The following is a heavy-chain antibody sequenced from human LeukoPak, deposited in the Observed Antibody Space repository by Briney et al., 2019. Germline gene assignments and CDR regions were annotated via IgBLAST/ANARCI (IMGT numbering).Heavy chain of an antibody. Sequence: PSETLSLTCTISGDSISSYYWRWIRQPPGKGLEWIGNIYYSGNTKYNPSLKSRVTISLDTSKNLFSLKLSSVTAADTAVYYCARAGGDFWSAHYYYYGMDVWGQGTTVTVSS. J-gene: IGHJ6*02. CDR2: IYYSGNT. CDR1: GDSISSYY. D-gene: IGHD3-3*01. CDR3: ARAGGDFWSAHYYYYGMDV. V-gene: IGHV4-59*08.